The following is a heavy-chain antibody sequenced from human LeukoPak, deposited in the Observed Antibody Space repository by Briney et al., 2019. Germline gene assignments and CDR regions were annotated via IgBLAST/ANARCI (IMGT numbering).Heavy chain of an antibody. CDR3: TILSVDTAMVINY. V-gene: IGHV1-2*02. J-gene: IGHJ4*02. CDR2: INPNTGGT. Sequence: ASVKVSCKASGYTFTDYYIHWVRQAPGQGLEWMTWINPNTGGTNYAQKFQGRVTMTRDTSINTAYMELSRLRSDDTAVYYCTILSVDTAMVINYWGQGTLVTVSS. CDR1: GYTFTDYY. D-gene: IGHD5-18*01.